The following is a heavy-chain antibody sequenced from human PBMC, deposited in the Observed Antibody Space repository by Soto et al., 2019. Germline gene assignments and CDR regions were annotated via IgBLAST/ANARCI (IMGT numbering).Heavy chain of an antibody. CDR1: GFTFSSYA. Sequence: EVQLLESGGGLVQPGGSLRLSCAASGFTFSSYAMSWVRQAPGKGLEWVSAISGSGGSTYYADSVKGRFTISRDNSKNTLYLQMNSLRAEDTAVYYCAKGATKGVYYGSGSYYTWGQGTLVTVSS. CDR3: AKGATKGVYYGSGSYYT. D-gene: IGHD3-10*01. CDR2: ISGSGGST. J-gene: IGHJ5*02. V-gene: IGHV3-23*01.